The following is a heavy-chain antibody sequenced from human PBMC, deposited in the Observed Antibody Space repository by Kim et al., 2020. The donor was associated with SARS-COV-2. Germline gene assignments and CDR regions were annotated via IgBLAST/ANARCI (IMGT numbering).Heavy chain of an antibody. CDR1: GLTFGDYV. CDR2: IRSKGYGGTP. CDR3: NRDQGALYGMDV. J-gene: IGHJ6*02. D-gene: IGHD2-15*01. Sequence: GGSLRLSFTASGLTFGDYVVSWVRQAPGKGPEWIGFIRSKGYGGTPEYAASVKGRFTISRDDSKSIAYLQMNSLKTEDTAVYYCNRDQGALYGMDVWGQGTTVTVSS. V-gene: IGHV3-49*04.